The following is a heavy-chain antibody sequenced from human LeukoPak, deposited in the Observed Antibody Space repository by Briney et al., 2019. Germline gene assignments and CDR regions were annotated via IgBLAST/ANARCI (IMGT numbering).Heavy chain of an antibody. CDR1: GFTFSSYE. CDR2: ISSSSSYI. CDR3: ARDTYDILTGYYKWAFDI. D-gene: IGHD3-9*01. Sequence: PGGSLRLSCAASGFTFSSYEMNWVRQAPGKGLEWVSSISSSSSYIYYADSVKGRFTISRDNAKNSLYLQINSLRAEDTAVYYCARDTYDILTGYYKWAFDIWGQGTMVTVSS. J-gene: IGHJ3*02. V-gene: IGHV3-21*06.